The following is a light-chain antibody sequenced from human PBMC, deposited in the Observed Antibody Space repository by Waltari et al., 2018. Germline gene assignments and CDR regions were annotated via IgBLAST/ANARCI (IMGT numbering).Light chain of an antibody. CDR2: KTS. CDR3: HQYNSYPLT. Sequence: DIQMTQTHSTLSASVGDRVTITCRASQDIRNWLAWSQHKPGKGPKLLIYKTSSLESGVPSRFTGSGSGTEFILTISSLHPDDFGTYYCHQYNSYPLTFGGGTKVEIK. J-gene: IGKJ4*01. V-gene: IGKV1-5*03. CDR1: QDIRNW.